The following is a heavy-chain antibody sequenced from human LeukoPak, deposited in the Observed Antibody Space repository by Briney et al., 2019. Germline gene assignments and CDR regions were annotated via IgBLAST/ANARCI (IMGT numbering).Heavy chain of an antibody. CDR2: IYYSGST. D-gene: IGHD6-13*01. J-gene: IGHJ4*02. V-gene: IGHV4-39*07. CDR1: GGSISSSSYY. CDR3: ARGIADPYSFDS. Sequence: PSETLSLTCTVSGGSISSSSYYWGWIRQPPGKGLEWIGNIYYSGSTYYNPSLKSRVTMSVDKSKNQFSLNLSSVTAADTAVYYCARGIADPYSFDSWGQGTLVTVSS.